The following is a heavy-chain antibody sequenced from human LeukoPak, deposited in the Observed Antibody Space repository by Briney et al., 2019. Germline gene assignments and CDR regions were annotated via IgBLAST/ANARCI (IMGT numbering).Heavy chain of an antibody. CDR1: GYTFISYY. Sequence: GASVKVSCKASGYTFISYYMHWVRPAPGQGLEWMGIINPSGGSTSYAQKFQGRVTMTSDTSTSTVYMALSSLRSEDTDVYYFARGDLLLWFGELFYWGQATLVTVSS. CDR3: ARGDLLLWFGELFY. D-gene: IGHD3-10*01. J-gene: IGHJ4*02. V-gene: IGHV1-46*01. CDR2: INPSGGST.